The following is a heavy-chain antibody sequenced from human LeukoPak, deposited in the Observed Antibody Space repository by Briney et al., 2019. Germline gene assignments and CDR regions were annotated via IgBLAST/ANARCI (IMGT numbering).Heavy chain of an antibody. CDR3: ASLRYSGYDDRRNNWFDP. D-gene: IGHD5-12*01. J-gene: IGHJ5*02. CDR2: ISAYNGNT. Sequence: GASVKVSCKASGYTFTSYGISWVRQAPGQGLEWMGWISAYNGNTKYSQKFQGRVTITRDTSASTAYMELSSLRSEDTAVYYCASLRYSGYDDRRNNWFDPWGQGTLVTVSS. CDR1: GYTFTSYG. V-gene: IGHV1-18*01.